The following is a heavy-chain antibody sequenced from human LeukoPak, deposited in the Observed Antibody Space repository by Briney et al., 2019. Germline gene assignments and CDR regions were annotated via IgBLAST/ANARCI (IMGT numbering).Heavy chain of an antibody. D-gene: IGHD2-2*01. CDR3: ARGNHCGSTSCALDY. V-gene: IGHV5-51*01. J-gene: IGHJ4*02. CDR1: GYTFTSYG. Sequence: ASVKVSCKASGYTFTSYGISWVRQAPGQGLEWMGIIYPGDSDTRYSPSFQGQVTISADKSIATAYLQWSSLKASDTAMYYCARGNHCGSTSCALDYWGQGTLVTVSS. CDR2: IYPGDSDT.